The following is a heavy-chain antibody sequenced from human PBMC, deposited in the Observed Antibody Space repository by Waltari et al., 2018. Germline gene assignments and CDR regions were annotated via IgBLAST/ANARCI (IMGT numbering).Heavy chain of an antibody. CDR1: RYTFTCYY. V-gene: IGHV1-2*02. D-gene: IGHD6-13*01. J-gene: IGHJ4*02. CDR2: INPNRGGK. CDR3: ARDPSSWYFFDY. Sequence: QVQLVQSGAEVKKPGASVKVSCKASRYTFTCYYMHWVLQAPGQGLGGMGWINPNRGGKTDAQKFQGRVTMTRDTCIITAYMELSRMRSEDMAVYYCARDPSSWYFFDYWGQGTLVTVSS.